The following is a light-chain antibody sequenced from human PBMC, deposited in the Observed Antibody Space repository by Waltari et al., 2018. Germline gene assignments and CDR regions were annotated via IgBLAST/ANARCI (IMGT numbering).Light chain of an antibody. CDR1: SSHVGGYNY. CDR2: DVT. Sequence: QSALTHPRPVSGSPGQSVTISCTGTSSHVGGYNYVSWYQHHPGKAPKCMIYDVTRRPSGVPDRFSGSKSGNTASLTISGLQAEDEADYYCGSYAGSYSWVFGGGTKVTVL. V-gene: IGLV2-11*01. J-gene: IGLJ3*02. CDR3: GSYAGSYSWV.